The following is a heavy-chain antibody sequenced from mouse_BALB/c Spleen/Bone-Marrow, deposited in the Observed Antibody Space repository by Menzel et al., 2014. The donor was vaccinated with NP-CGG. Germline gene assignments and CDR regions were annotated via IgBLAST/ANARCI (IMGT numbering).Heavy chain of an antibody. Sequence: DVMLVESGGGLVQPGGSLKLSCAASGFDFSTYWMSRVRQAPGKGLEWIGEINPDSSTINYTPSLKDKFIISRDNAKNTLYRQMGKVRSEDTALYYCARLHYYGYEAYWGQGTLVTVSA. CDR1: GFDFSTYW. CDR2: INPDSSTI. J-gene: IGHJ3*01. CDR3: ARLHYYGYEAY. V-gene: IGHV4-1*02. D-gene: IGHD1-2*01.